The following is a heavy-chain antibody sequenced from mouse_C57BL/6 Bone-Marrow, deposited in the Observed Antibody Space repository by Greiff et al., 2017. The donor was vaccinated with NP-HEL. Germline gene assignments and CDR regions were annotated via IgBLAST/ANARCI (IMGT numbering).Heavy chain of an antibody. J-gene: IGHJ4*01. CDR3: TDDGLYYYAMDY. CDR2: IDPEDGDT. D-gene: IGHD2-3*01. V-gene: IGHV14-1*01. Sequence: VQLQQSGAELVRPGASVKLSCTASGFNIKDYYMHWVKQRPEQGLEWIGRIDPEDGDTEYAPKFQGKATMTADTSSNTAYLQLSSLTSEDTAVYYCTDDGLYYYAMDYWGHGTSVTVSS. CDR1: GFNIKDYY.